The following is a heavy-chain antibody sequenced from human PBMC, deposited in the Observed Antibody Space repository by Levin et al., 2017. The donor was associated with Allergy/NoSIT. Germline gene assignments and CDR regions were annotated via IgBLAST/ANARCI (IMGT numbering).Heavy chain of an antibody. V-gene: IGHV3-33*07. J-gene: IGHJ4*02. D-gene: IGHD1-26*01. Sequence: GESLKISCVASRFNFRSFGMYWVRQAPGKGLEWVAVIWYDGSKKYYADFVKGRFTISRDDSKNTIYLQMNSLRGEDSAVYYCARVGASSLDYWGQGTQVTVSS. CDR2: IWYDGSKK. CDR1: RFNFRSFG. CDR3: ARVGASSLDY.